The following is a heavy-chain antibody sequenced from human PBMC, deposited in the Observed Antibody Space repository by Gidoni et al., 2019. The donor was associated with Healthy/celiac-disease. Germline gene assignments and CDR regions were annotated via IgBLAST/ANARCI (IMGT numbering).Heavy chain of an antibody. CDR1: GFTFSSYA. Sequence: EVQLLESGGGLVQPGGSLRLSCAASGFTFSSYAMSWVRQAPGKGLAWVSAISGSGGSTYYADSVKGRFTISRDNSKNTLYLQMNSLRAEDTAVYYCAKDRGSMVRGATFDYWGQGTLVTV. V-gene: IGHV3-23*01. CDR3: AKDRGSMVRGATFDY. J-gene: IGHJ4*02. D-gene: IGHD3-10*01. CDR2: ISGSGGST.